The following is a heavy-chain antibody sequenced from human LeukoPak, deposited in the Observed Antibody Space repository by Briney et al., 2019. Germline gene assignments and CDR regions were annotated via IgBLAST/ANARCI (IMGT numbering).Heavy chain of an antibody. CDR2: TYYSGST. D-gene: IGHD1-1*01. V-gene: IGHV4-59*11. J-gene: IGHJ6*03. CDR3: ARVSETGTYMDV. CDR1: GGSISSHY. Sequence: SETLSLTCTVSGGSISSHYWSWIRQPPGEGLEWIGYTYYSGSTNYNPSLKSRVTISVDTSKNQFSLKLSSVTAADTAVYYCARVSETGTYMDVWGKGTTVTVS.